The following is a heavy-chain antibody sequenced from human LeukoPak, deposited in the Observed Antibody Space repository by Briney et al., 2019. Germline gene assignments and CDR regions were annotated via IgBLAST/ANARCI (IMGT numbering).Heavy chain of an antibody. J-gene: IGHJ4*02. CDR1: GGSISSSSYY. D-gene: IGHD2-21*01. CDR2: IYYSGST. CDR3: ARDLSYSYLY. Sequence: PSETLSLTCTVSGGSISSSSYYWGWIRQPPGKGLEWIGSIYYSGSTYYNPSLKSRVTISVDTSKNQFSLKLSSVTAADTAVYYCARDLSYSYLYWGQGTLVTVSS. V-gene: IGHV4-39*07.